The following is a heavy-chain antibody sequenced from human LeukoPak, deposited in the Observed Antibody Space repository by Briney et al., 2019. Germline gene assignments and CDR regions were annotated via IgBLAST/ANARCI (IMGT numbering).Heavy chain of an antibody. D-gene: IGHD3-3*01. CDR1: GFTFSSYG. V-gene: IGHV3-30*02. Sequence: GGSLRLSCAASGFTFSSYGMHWVRQAPGKGLELVAFIRYDGSNKYYADSVKGRFTISRDNSKNTLYLQMNSLRAEDTAVYYCAKDGSFFYYYMDVWGKGTTVTVSS. CDR3: AKDGSFFYYYMDV. J-gene: IGHJ6*03. CDR2: IRYDGSNK.